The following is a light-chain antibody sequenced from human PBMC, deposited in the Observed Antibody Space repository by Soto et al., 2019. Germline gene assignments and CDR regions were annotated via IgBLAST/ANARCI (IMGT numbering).Light chain of an antibody. CDR1: QSVSSK. CDR2: DAS. CDR3: RQYNNWQFT. Sequence: EIVMTQSPVTLSVSPGERATLSCRASQSVSSKLAWYQQKPGLAPRLLIYDASTRTTGIPARFSGSGSGTEFTLTISSLQSEDIAVYYCRQYNNWQFTFGQGTKLEIK. J-gene: IGKJ2*01. V-gene: IGKV3-15*01.